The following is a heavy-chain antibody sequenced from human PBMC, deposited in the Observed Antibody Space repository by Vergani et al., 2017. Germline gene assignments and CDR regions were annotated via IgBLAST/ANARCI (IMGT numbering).Heavy chain of an antibody. J-gene: IGHJ5*02. CDR3: AREDHVVVPARWLDP. V-gene: IGHV5-10-1*03. Sequence: EVQLVQSGAEVKKPGESLRISCKGSGYSFTSYWISWVRQMPGKGLEWMGRIDPSDSYTNYSPSFQGHVTISADKSISTAYLQWSSLKASDTAMYYCAREDHVVVPARWLDPWGQGTLVTVSS. CDR1: GYSFTSYW. D-gene: IGHD2-2*01. CDR2: IDPSDSYT.